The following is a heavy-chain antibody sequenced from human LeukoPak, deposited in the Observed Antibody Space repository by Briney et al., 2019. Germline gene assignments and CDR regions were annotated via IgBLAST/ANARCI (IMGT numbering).Heavy chain of an antibody. CDR2: IYTSGST. V-gene: IGHV4-4*07. CDR3: ARARTPLTTVTTSFDY. D-gene: IGHD4-17*01. J-gene: IGHJ4*02. Sequence: SETLSLTCTVSSGSISSYYWSWIRQPAGEGLEWIGRIYTSGSTNYNPSLKSRVTMSVDTSKNQFSLKLSSVTAADTAVYYCARARTPLTTVTTSFDYWGQGTLVTVSS. CDR1: SGSISSYY.